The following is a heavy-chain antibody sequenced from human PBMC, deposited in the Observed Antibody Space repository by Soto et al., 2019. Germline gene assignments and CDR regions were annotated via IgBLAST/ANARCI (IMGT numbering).Heavy chain of an antibody. J-gene: IGHJ4*02. D-gene: IGHD4-17*01. V-gene: IGHV4-59*01. CDR3: ERVAGDDFGDSGGFDY. CDR1: GGSIRDYF. CDR2: IYYSGRT. Sequence: SETLSLTCTVSGGSIRDYFWTWIRQPPGKGLEWIGYIYYSGRTNYNPSLKSRVSISVDTSKNHFSLQLRSVTAAETAVYYCERVAGDDFGDSGGFDYWGQGTLVTVSS.